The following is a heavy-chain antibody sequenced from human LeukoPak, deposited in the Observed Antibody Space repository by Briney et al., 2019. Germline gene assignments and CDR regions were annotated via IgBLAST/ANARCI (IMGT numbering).Heavy chain of an antibody. CDR3: ARDPFIVATPGLDY. Sequence: GGSLRLSCVGSGFTFSRYWLNWVRQAPGKGLEWVSYISSSGSTIYYADSVKGRFTISRDNAKNSLYLQMNSLRAEDTAVYYCARDPFIVATPGLDYWGQGTLVTVSS. CDR2: ISSSGSTI. V-gene: IGHV3-48*04. CDR1: GFTFSRYW. J-gene: IGHJ4*02. D-gene: IGHD5-12*01.